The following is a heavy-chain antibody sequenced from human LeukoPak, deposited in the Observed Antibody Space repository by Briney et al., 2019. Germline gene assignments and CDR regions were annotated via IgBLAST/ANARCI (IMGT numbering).Heavy chain of an antibody. CDR2: IYYSGST. D-gene: IGHD6-19*01. CDR1: GGSFSGYY. CDR3: AKSGYSSGWWVS. J-gene: IGHJ5*02. Sequence: SETLSLTCAVYGGSFSGYYWSWIRQPPGKGLEWIGYIYYSGSTNYNPSLKSRVTISVDTSKNQFSLKLSSVTAADTAVYYCAKSGYSSGWWVSWGQGTLVTVSS. V-gene: IGHV4-59*08.